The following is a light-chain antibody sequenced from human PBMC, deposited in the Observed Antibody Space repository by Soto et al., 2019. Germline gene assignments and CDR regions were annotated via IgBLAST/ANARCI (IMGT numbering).Light chain of an antibody. J-gene: IGLJ2*01. CDR1: NIGSKS. CDR3: QVWDSSSAHVV. Sequence: SYELTQPPSVSVAPGKTARISWGGNNIGSKSVHWYQRKPGQAPVLVIYSDRDLPSVIPERFSGSNSGNTATLTISRVEAGDGDDYYCQVWDSSSAHVVFGGGTKVTVL. V-gene: IGLV3-21*04. CDR2: SDR.